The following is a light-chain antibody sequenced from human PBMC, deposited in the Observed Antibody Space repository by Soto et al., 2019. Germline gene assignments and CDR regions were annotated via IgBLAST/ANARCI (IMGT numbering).Light chain of an antibody. Sequence: QSVLTQPPSASGATGQSGPIACTGTSSDIGGYNYVSWYQQYPGRAPKLMIYEVTKRPPGVPDRFSGSKSGNTASLTVSGLQAEDEADYYCSSYAASNNFYFVFGGGTKVTVL. V-gene: IGLV2-8*01. CDR3: SSYAASNNFYFV. J-gene: IGLJ3*02. CDR2: EVT. CDR1: SSDIGGYNY.